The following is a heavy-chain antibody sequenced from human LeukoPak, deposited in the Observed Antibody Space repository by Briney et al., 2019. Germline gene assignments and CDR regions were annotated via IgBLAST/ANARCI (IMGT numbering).Heavy chain of an antibody. D-gene: IGHD3-10*01. CDR2: IGTNNGKT. J-gene: IGHJ4*02. V-gene: IGHV1-18*01. CDR1: GYTFTSYG. Sequence: ASVKVSCKASGYTFTSYGISWVRQAPGQGLEWMGWIGTNNGKTNYAQNFQGRVTMTTDPSTSTAYMELRSLGSDDTAVYDCARVGSTGFTTMIRGVPAPADYWGQGTLVTVSS. CDR3: ARVGSTGFTTMIRGVPAPADY.